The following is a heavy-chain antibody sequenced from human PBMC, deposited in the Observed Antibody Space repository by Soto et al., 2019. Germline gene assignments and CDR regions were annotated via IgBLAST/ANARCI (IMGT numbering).Heavy chain of an antibody. V-gene: IGHV4-39*01. CDR3: ASHGIITIFGVVIPRGFDP. J-gene: IGHJ5*02. CDR2: IYYSGST. D-gene: IGHD3-3*01. CDR1: GGSISSSSYY. Sequence: SETLSLTCTVSGGSISSSSYYWGWIRQPPGKGLEWIGSIYYSGSTYYNPSLKSRVTISVDTSKNQFSLKLSSVTAADTAVYYCASHGIITIFGVVIPRGFDPWGQGTLVTV.